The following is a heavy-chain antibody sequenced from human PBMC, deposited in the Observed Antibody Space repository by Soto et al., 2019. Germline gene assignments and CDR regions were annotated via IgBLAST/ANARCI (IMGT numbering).Heavy chain of an antibody. CDR1: GGSISSFY. D-gene: IGHD2-15*01. J-gene: IGHJ5*02. Sequence: VQLQESGPGLAKPSETLSLTCTVSGGSISSFYWSWIRQPPGKGLEWIGNVFYSGSTIYNPSLKSRVTISVDTSKNQFSLKLSSETAADTAVYYCAKEFWDPNGCYGRWLDPWGQGTLVTVSS. V-gene: IGHV4-59*01. CDR3: AKEFWDPNGCYGRWLDP. CDR2: VFYSGST.